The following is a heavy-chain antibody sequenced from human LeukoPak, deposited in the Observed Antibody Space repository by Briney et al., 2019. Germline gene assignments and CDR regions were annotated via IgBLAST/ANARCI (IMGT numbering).Heavy chain of an antibody. D-gene: IGHD1-7*01. J-gene: IGHJ6*02. CDR1: GFTFSSYG. Sequence: PGRSLRLSCAASGFTFSSYGMHWVRQAPGKGLEWVAVIWYDGSNKYYADSVKGRFTISRDNSKNTLYLQMNNLRAEDTAVYYSARDGDITGTTFYYYYGMDVWGQGTTVTVSS. CDR2: IWYDGSNK. CDR3: ARDGDITGTTFYYYYGMDV. V-gene: IGHV3-33*01.